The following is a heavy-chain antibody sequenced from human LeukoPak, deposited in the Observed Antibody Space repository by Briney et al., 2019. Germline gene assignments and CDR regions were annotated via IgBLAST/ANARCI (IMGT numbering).Heavy chain of an antibody. D-gene: IGHD3-3*01. Sequence: PGGSLRLSCAASGFTFSSYSMNWVRQAPGKGLEWVSSISSSSSYIYYADSVKGRFTISRDNAKNSLYLQMNSLRAEDTAVCYCARSYDFWSMYYFDYWGQGTLVTVSS. CDR2: ISSSSSYI. J-gene: IGHJ4*02. CDR1: GFTFSSYS. V-gene: IGHV3-21*01. CDR3: ARSYDFWSMYYFDY.